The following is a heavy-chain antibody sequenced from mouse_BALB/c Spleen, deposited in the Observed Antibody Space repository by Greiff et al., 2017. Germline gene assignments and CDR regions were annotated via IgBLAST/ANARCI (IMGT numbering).Heavy chain of an antibody. J-gene: IGHJ4*01. CDR1: GYTFTSYW. D-gene: IGHD2-4*01. CDR2: IYPGSGST. V-gene: IGHV1S22*01. CDR3: MMITTGYAMDY. Sequence: LQQPGSELVRPGASVKLSCKASGYTFTSYWMHWVKQRHGQGLEWIGNIYPGSGSTNYDEKFKSKGTLTVDTSSSTAYMHLSSLTSEDSAVYYCMMITTGYAMDYWGQGTSVTVSS.